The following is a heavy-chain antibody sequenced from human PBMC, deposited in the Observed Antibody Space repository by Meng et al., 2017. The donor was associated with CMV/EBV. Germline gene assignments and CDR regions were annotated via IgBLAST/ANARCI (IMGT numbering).Heavy chain of an antibody. Sequence: ASVKVSCKASGYTFTGYYMHWVRQAPGQGLEWMGWINPNSGGTNYAQKFQGRVTMTRDTSISTAYMELSRLRSDDTAVYYCARSYSGYDYWFDPWGQGTLVIVSS. CDR3: ARSYSGYDYWFDP. V-gene: IGHV1-2*02. D-gene: IGHD5-12*01. CDR1: GYTFTGYY. CDR2: INPNSGGT. J-gene: IGHJ5*02.